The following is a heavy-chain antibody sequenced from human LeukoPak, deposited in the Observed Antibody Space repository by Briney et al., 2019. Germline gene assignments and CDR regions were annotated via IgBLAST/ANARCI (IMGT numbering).Heavy chain of an antibody. CDR3: AREAGVPMD. D-gene: IGHD2-8*01. CDR2: IYYSGST. J-gene: IGHJ4*02. V-gene: IGHV4-59*01. CDR1: GGSISSYY. Sequence: SETLSLTRTVSGGSISSYYWSWIRQPPGKGLEWIGYIYYSGSTNYNPSLKSRVTISVDTSKNQFSLKLSSVTAADTAVYYCAREAGVPMDWGQGTLVTVSS.